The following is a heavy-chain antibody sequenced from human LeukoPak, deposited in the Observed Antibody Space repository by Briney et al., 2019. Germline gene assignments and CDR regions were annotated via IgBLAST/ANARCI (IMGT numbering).Heavy chain of an antibody. CDR3: ARFWPGLEEYNWFDP. CDR2: IYHSGST. Sequence: PSETLSLTCTVSGGSIRSRTFYWGWIRQPPGKGLEWIGNIYHSGSTYYNPSLKSRVTISVDTSKNQFSLKLSSVTAADTAVYYCARFWPGLEEYNWFDPWGQGTLVTVSS. V-gene: IGHV4-39*07. J-gene: IGHJ5*02. D-gene: IGHD3/OR15-3a*01. CDR1: GGSIRSRTFY.